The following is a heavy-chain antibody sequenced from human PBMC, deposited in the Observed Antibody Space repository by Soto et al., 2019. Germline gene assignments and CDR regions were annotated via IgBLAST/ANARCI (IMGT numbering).Heavy chain of an antibody. Sequence: QITLKESGPTLVKPTQTLTLTCSFSGFSLSTTGVGVGWIRQSPGKALEWLAIIYWDNDKRYSPSLKSRVTITNDTSKTPVVLTVTNMYPVDTGTYYCARSLWFGELHWGQGALVTVSS. CDR2: IYWDNDK. CDR3: ARSLWFGELH. CDR1: GFSLSTTGVG. J-gene: IGHJ4*02. D-gene: IGHD3-10*01. V-gene: IGHV2-5*02.